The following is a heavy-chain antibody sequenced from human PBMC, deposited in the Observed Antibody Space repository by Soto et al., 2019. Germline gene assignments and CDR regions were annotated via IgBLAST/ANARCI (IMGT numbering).Heavy chain of an antibody. CDR2: IWYDGSNK. D-gene: IGHD3-10*01. Sequence: HPGESLRLSFSASGFTFSSYGTHWVRQYQGKGLRGGAVIWYDGSNKYYADSVKGRFTISRDNSKNTLYLQMNSLRAEDTAVYYCARKYGSGSYYYYYYGMDVWGQGT. J-gene: IGHJ6*02. CDR1: GFTFSSYG. CDR3: ARKYGSGSYYYYYYGMDV. V-gene: IGHV3-33*01.